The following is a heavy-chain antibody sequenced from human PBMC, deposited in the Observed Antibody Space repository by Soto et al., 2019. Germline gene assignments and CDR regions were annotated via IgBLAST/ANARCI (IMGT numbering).Heavy chain of an antibody. J-gene: IGHJ5*02. CDR1: GGSFSGYY. V-gene: IGHV4-34*01. D-gene: IGHD3-16*02. CDR2: INHSGST. CDR3: ARGRNDYIWGSYRHQGWFDP. Sequence: QVQLQQWGAGLLKPSETLSLTCAVYGGSFSGYYWSWIRQPPGKGLEWIGEINHSGSTNYNPSLTSRVTISVDTSKNQFSLKLSSVTAADTAVYYCARGRNDYIWGSYRHQGWFDPWGQGTLVTVSS.